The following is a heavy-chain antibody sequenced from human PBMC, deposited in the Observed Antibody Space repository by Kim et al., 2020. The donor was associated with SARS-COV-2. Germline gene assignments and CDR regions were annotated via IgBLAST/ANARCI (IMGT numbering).Heavy chain of an antibody. CDR1: GGSISSTIW. CDR3: ASNPSYDY. J-gene: IGHJ4*02. Sequence: SETLSLTCAVSGGSISSTIWWSWVRQPPGKGLEWIGEISHTGSSNYNPSLKSRLTMSVDKSKNQFSLNLTSVTAADTAVYYCASNPSYDYWGQGTLVTVSS. V-gene: IGHV4-4*02. CDR2: ISHTGSS.